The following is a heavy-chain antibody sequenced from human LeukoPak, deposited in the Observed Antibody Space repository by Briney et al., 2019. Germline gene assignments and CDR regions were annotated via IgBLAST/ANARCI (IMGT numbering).Heavy chain of an antibody. V-gene: IGHV4-59*01. CDR1: GGSISSYY. Sequence: PSETLSLTCTVSGGSISSYYWSWIRQPPGQGLEWSGYIYYSGSTNYNPSLKSRVTISVDTSKNQFSLKLSSVTAADTAVYYCARGGYYDSSGSFDYWGQGTLVTVSS. CDR2: IYYSGST. CDR3: ARGGYYDSSGSFDY. D-gene: IGHD3-22*01. J-gene: IGHJ4*02.